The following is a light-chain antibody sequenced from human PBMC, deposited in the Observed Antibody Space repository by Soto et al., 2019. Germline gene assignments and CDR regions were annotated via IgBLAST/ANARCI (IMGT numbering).Light chain of an antibody. CDR3: QSYDSSNHVV. J-gene: IGLJ2*01. CDR2: EDN. V-gene: IGLV6-57*02. CDR1: SGSIASNY. Sequence: NFMLTQPHSVSESPGKTVTISCTGSSGSIASNYVQWYQQRPGSAPTTVIYEDNQRRSGVPDRFSGSIDSSSTSASLTISGQKAEDEADYYCQSYDSSNHVVFGGGTKVTVL.